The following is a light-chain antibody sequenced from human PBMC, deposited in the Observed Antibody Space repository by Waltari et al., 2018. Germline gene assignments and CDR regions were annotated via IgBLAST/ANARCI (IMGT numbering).Light chain of an antibody. CDR2: GAS. CDR3: QQSNSIPRT. Sequence: DIQMTQSPSSLSASVGDRVTITCRASQSISRSLNWYQLKPGKAPNLLIHGASSLHSGVPSRLRGSGSGTDFTLTISSLQPEDFATYYCQQSNSIPRTFGQVTKVEIK. J-gene: IGKJ1*01. V-gene: IGKV1-39*01. CDR1: QSISRS.